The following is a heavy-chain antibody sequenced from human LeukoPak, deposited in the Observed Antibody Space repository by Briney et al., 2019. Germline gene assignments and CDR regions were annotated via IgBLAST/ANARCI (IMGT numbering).Heavy chain of an antibody. CDR3: AIVATYYYGMDV. J-gene: IGHJ6*02. CDR2: ISGYNGYT. CDR1: GYTFTSYG. V-gene: IGHV1-18*01. Sequence: GASVKVSCKSSGYTFTSYGISWVRQAPGQGLELMGWISGYNGYTHYAHNLQGRVTMTTDTSTSTAYMELRSLRSDDTAVYYCAIVATYYYGMDVWGQGTTVTVSS.